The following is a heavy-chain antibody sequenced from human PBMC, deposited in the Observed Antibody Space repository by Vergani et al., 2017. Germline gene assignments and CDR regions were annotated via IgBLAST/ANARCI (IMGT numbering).Heavy chain of an antibody. D-gene: IGHD1-7*01. CDR3: SSIARAPTRRNPPPNY. J-gene: IGHJ4*02. Sequence: QVQLQEWGAGLLKTSETLSLTCGVSGGSFSDYYWSWIRQAPGMGLEWIGEVNHGGRTNYNPSLKSRVSISVDTSKNQFSLQFTSVTAADSALYFCSSIARAPTRRNPPPNYGGQGILVTVSS. V-gene: IGHV4-34*01. CDR2: VNHGGRT. CDR1: GGSFSDYY.